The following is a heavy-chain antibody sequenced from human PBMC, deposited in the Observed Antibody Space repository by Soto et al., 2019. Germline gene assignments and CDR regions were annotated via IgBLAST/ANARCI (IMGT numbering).Heavy chain of an antibody. CDR1: GFTFSTYW. CDR2: INQDGSEK. J-gene: IGHJ4*02. CDR3: SRSLDS. V-gene: IGHV3-7*01. Sequence: LRLSCAASGFTFSTYWMDWVRQTPGRGLEWVANINQDGSEKNYVDSVKGRFTIYRGNAKNSLYLQMSSLTAEDSALYYCSRSLDSWGQGTLVTVSS.